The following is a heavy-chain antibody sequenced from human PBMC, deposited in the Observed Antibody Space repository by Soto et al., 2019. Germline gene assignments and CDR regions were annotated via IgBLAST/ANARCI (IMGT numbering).Heavy chain of an antibody. D-gene: IGHD3-3*01. Sequence: GASVKVSCEASGYTITIYAIHWVRQAPGERLEWMGWINAGNGNTNYSQKFQGRVTITRDTSASTAYMELSSLRSEDTAVYYCARAITIFGVVIMAHGDWFDPWGQGTLVTVSS. V-gene: IGHV1-3*01. CDR1: GYTITIYA. CDR2: INAGNGNT. CDR3: ARAITIFGVVIMAHGDWFDP. J-gene: IGHJ5*02.